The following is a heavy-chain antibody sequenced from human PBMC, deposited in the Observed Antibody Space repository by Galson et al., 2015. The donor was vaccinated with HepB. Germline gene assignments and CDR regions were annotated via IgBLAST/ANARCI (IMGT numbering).Heavy chain of an antibody. Sequence: SLRLSCAASGFTFSSYSMNWVRQAPGKELEWVSSISSSSSYIYYADSVKGRFTISRDNAKNSLYLQMNSLRAEDTAVYYCTRDVFNAKDDAFDIWGQGTMVTVSS. CDR1: GFTFSSYS. V-gene: IGHV3-21*01. CDR3: TRDVFNAKDDAFDI. J-gene: IGHJ3*02. CDR2: ISSSSSYI. D-gene: IGHD2-8*01.